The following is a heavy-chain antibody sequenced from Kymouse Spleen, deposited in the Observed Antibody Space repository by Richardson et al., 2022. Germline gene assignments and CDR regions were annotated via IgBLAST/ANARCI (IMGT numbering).Heavy chain of an antibody. Sequence: QLQLQESGPGLVKPSETLSLTCTVSGGSISSSSYYWGWIRQPPGKGLEWIGSIYYSGSTYYNPSLKSRVTISVDTSKNQFSLKLSSVTAADTAVYYCARNYYGSGSYYKDFDYWGQGTLVTVSS. CDR3: ARNYYGSGSYYKDFDY. CDR1: GGSISSSSYY. D-gene: IGHD3-10*01. J-gene: IGHJ4*02. CDR2: IYYSGST. V-gene: IGHV4-39*01.